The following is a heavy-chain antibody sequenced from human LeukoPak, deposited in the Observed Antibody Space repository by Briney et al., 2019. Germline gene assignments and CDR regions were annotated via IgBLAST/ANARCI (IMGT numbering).Heavy chain of an antibody. CDR1: GFTFSSYS. CDR3: AREGPYYFDY. V-gene: IGHV3-48*04. Sequence: GGSLRPSCAASGFTFSSYSINWVRQAPGKGLEWVSYISSSGSTIYYADSVKGRFTISRDNAKNSLYLQMNSLRAEDTAVYYCAREGPYYFDYWGQGTLVTVSS. CDR2: ISSSGSTI. J-gene: IGHJ4*02.